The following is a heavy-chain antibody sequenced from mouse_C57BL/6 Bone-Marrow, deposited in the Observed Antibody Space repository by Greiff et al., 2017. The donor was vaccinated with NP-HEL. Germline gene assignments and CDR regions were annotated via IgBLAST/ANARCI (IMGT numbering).Heavy chain of an antibody. CDR3: ARHSIYYYAPFAY. Sequence: DVKLVESGGGLVQPGGSLTLSCAASGFTFSDYYMYWVRQTPEKRLEWVAYISNGGGSPYYPDTVKGRFTISRDNAKNTLYLQMSRLKSEDTAMYYCARHSIYYYAPFAYWGQGTLVTVSA. CDR2: ISNGGGSP. CDR1: GFTFSDYY. V-gene: IGHV5-12*01. D-gene: IGHD1-1*01. J-gene: IGHJ3*01.